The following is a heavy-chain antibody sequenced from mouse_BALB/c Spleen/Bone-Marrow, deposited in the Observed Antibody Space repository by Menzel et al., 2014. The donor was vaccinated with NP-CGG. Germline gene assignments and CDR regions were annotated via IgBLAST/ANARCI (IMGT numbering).Heavy chain of an antibody. D-gene: IGHD2-4*01. Sequence: QVQLKESGAELGMPGASVKMSCKASGYTFTDNWIYWVKQRPGQGLVWIGAIDTSDSYTNYNQKFMGKASLTVDASSSTAYMQVSSLTSDDSAVYYCARGGHDFSLDYWGQGTSVTVSS. J-gene: IGHJ4*01. V-gene: IGHV1-69*01. CDR1: GYTFTDNW. CDR2: IDTSDSYT. CDR3: ARGGHDFSLDY.